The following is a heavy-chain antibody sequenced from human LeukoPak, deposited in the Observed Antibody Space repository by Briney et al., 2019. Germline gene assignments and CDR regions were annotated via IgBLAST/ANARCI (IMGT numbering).Heavy chain of an antibody. J-gene: IGHJ5*02. V-gene: IGHV3-23*01. Sequence: GGSLRLSCAASGFTFSSYAMSWVRQAPGKGLEWVPAISGSGGSTYYADSVKGRFTISRDNSKNTLYLQMNSLRAEDTAVYYCAKVGRFASYNWFDPWGQGTLVTVSS. D-gene: IGHD3-10*01. CDR1: GFTFSSYA. CDR3: AKVGRFASYNWFDP. CDR2: ISGSGGST.